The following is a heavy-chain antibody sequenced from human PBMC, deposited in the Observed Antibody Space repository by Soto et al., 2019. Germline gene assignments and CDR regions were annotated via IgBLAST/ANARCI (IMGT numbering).Heavy chain of an antibody. J-gene: IGHJ4*02. D-gene: IGHD2-21*02. V-gene: IGHV3-21*01. CDR2: ITSSSNFI. Sequence: EVQLVESGGGLVKPGGSLRLSCATSRFAFNTYTMNWVRQAPGKGLEWVSSITSSSNFIYYADSVQGRFTISRDNAKNSLYLQMNSLRAEDTAVYYCTRGGDCPDNWGLGTLVTVSS. CDR1: RFAFNTYT. CDR3: TRGGDCPDN.